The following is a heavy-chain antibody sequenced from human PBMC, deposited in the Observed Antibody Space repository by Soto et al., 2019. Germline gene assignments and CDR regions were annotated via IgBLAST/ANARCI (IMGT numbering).Heavy chain of an antibody. V-gene: IGHV1-8*01. D-gene: IGHD3-10*01. CDR2: MNPGSGDT. J-gene: IGHJ5*02. CDR3: ARMATLGSLNWFDP. CDR1: GYSFTNND. Sequence: VNVSCKASGYSFTNNDVSWVRQATGQGLEWMGWMNPGSGDTGYAQKFQGRVTMTRGISIATAYMELSSLRSDDTAIYYCARMATLGSLNWFDPWGQRTRGPVSS.